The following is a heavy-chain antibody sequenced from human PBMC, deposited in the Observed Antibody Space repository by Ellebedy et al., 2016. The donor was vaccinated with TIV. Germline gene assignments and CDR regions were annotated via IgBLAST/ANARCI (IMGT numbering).Heavy chain of an antibody. CDR2: IYQDGSQK. CDR1: GFTFRSYW. J-gene: IGHJ5*01. CDR3: ARRGSYGDYAVQINNWFDS. V-gene: IGHV3-7*01. D-gene: IGHD4-17*01. Sequence: GESLKISCAASGFTFRSYWMGWVRQAPGKGLEWVANIYQDGSQKYYLDSVQGRFTISRDNAKNSLYLQMKSLKVEDTAVYYCARRGSYGDYAVQINNWFDSWGQGTLVTVYS.